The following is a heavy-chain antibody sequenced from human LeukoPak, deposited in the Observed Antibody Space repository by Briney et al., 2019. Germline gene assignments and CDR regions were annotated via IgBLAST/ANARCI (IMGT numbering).Heavy chain of an antibody. CDR3: ARDRGSGWYIGFQGDNWFDP. J-gene: IGHJ5*02. D-gene: IGHD6-19*01. Sequence: ASVKVSCKVSGYTLTELSMHWVRQAPGKGLEWMGGFDPEDGETIYAQKFQGRVTMTEDTSTDTAYMELSSLRSEDTAVYYCARDRGSGWYIGFQGDNWFDPWGQGTLVTVSS. V-gene: IGHV1-24*01. CDR1: GYTLTELS. CDR2: FDPEDGET.